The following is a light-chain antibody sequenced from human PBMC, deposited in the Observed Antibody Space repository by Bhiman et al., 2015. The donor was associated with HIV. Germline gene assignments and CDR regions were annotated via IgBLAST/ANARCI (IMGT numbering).Light chain of an antibody. CDR1: SSDVGGYDY. V-gene: IGLV2-14*01. J-gene: IGLJ1*01. CDR2: DVT. CDR3: CSYTSSSTLV. Sequence: QSALTQPASVSGSPGQSITISCTGTSSDVGGYDYVSWYQQYPGKAPKLIIYDVTKRPSGVSNRFSGSKSGNTASLTISGLQADDEADYYCCSYTSSSTLVFGPGTKVTVL.